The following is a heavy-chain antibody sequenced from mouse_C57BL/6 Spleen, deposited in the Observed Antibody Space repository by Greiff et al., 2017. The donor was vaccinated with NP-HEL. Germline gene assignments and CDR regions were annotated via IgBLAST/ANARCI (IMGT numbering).Heavy chain of an antibody. D-gene: IGHD4-1*02. J-gene: IGHJ4*01. CDR2: INPSNGGT. CDR1: GYTFTSYW. Sequence: QVQLKQPGTELVKPGASVKLSCKASGYTFTSYWMHWVKQRPGQGLEWIGNINPSNGGTNYNEKFKSKATLTVDKSSSTAYMQLSSLTSEDSAVYYCARSFNWDLYAMDYWGQGTSVTVSS. V-gene: IGHV1-53*01. CDR3: ARSFNWDLYAMDY.